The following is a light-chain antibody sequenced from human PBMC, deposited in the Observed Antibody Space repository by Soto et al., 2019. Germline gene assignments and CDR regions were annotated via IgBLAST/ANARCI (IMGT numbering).Light chain of an antibody. Sequence: EIVLTQSPANLSLSPGERATLSCRASQTVSTFLAWYQHKPGQAPRLLIYDASNRATGLPARFSGSGSGTDFTLTISSLEPEDFAVYYCQQRRIWPPITFGQGKPRALK. V-gene: IGKV3-11*01. CDR2: DAS. J-gene: IGKJ5*01. CDR3: QQRRIWPPIT. CDR1: QTVSTF.